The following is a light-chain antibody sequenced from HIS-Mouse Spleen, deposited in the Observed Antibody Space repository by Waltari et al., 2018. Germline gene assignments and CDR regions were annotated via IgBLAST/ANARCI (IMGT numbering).Light chain of an antibody. V-gene: IGLV2-23*01. CDR1: SSDVGSYNI. CDR2: EGS. J-gene: IGLJ2*01. CDR3: CSYAGSSIVV. Sequence: QSALPQPASVSGSPGQSITISCTGTSSDVGSYNISPWYQQHPGKAPKLMIYEGSKPPSGVSNRFSGSKSGNTASLTISGLQAEDEADYYCCSYAGSSIVVFGGGTKLTVL.